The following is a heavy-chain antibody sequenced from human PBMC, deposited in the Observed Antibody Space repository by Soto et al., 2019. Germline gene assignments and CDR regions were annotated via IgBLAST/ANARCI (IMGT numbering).Heavy chain of an antibody. V-gene: IGHV3-23*01. CDR2: ISGSGGST. Sequence: EEQLLESGGGLVQPGGSLRLSCAASGFTFSSYAMTWVRQAPGMGLEWVSSISGSGGSTYYADSVKGRFTISRDNSRNTLYMQMNSLRAEDTDVYYCAKNRIGYCSSGGSCSRSVGDMDVWGQGTTVSVYS. CDR3: AKNRIGYCSSGGSCSRSVGDMDV. D-gene: IGHD2-2*01. CDR1: GFTFSSYA. J-gene: IGHJ6*02.